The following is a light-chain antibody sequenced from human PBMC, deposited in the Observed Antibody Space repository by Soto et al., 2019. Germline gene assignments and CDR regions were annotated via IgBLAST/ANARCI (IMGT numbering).Light chain of an antibody. J-gene: IGKJ4*01. CDR2: GAS. CDR1: QSVSSSY. CDR3: QQRSNWPLT. Sequence: LVMSKYQATLSVSPGERVTLSCRASQSVSSSYLAWYQQKPGQAPRLLIYGASNRATGIPARFSGSGSGTDFTLTISSLEPEDFAVYYCQQRSNWPLTFGGRTKVDIK. V-gene: IGKV3D-20*02.